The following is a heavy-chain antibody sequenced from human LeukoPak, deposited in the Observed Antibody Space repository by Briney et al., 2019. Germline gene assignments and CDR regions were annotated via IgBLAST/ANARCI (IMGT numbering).Heavy chain of an antibody. V-gene: IGHV3-48*03. Sequence: WGSLTLSCAASGFTFSSYEMNWVRQAPGKGLEWVSYISSSGSTIYYADSVKGRFTISRDNAKNSLYLQMNSLRAEDTAVYYCARDPVYYDSSGYYPSTFDYWGQGTLVTVSS. D-gene: IGHD3-22*01. J-gene: IGHJ4*02. CDR3: ARDPVYYDSSGYYPSTFDY. CDR2: ISSSGSTI. CDR1: GFTFSSYE.